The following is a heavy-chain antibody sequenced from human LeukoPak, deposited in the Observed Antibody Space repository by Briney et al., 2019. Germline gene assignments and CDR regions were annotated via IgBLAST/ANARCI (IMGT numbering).Heavy chain of an antibody. CDR2: IYYSGNT. V-gene: IGHV4-59*01. CDR1: GGSISSYY. J-gene: IGHJ4*02. Sequence: SETLSLTCTVSGGSISSYYWSWIRPPPGKGREWIGHIYYSGNTNYNPSLKSRVTISVDTSKNQFSLKLSSVTAADTAVYYCAREPYYYGSGSYIDCWGQGTLVTVSS. CDR3: AREPYYYGSGSYIDC. D-gene: IGHD3-10*01.